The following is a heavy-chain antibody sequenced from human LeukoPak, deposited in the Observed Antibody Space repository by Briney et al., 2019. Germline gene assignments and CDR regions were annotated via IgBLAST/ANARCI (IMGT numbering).Heavy chain of an antibody. V-gene: IGHV4-4*02. Sequence: SGTLSLTCAVSGGSISSSNWWSWVRQPPGKGLEWIGRIYTSGSTNYNPSLKSRVTMSVDTSKNQFSLKLSSVTAADTAVYYCARYGSGSYPYYFDYWGQGTLVTASS. J-gene: IGHJ4*02. CDR3: ARYGSGSYPYYFDY. D-gene: IGHD3-10*01. CDR2: IYTSGST. CDR1: GGSISSSNW.